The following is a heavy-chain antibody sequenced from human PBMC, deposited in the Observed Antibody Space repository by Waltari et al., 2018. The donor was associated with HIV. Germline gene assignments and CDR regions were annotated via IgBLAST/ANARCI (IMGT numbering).Heavy chain of an antibody. J-gene: IGHJ2*01. D-gene: IGHD3-10*01. Sequence: QVQLQESGPGLVKPSGTLSLTCAVSGDSISTSNWWNWVRQPPGKGLEWIGEILHTGSINYNPSLKSRVTISVDKSKNQFSLKLSSVTAADTAVYYCARDRVGDKYYYVSGAPGGFELWGRGTLVTVSS. CDR3: ARDRVGDKYYYVSGAPGGFEL. V-gene: IGHV4-4*02. CDR1: GDSISTSNW. CDR2: ILHTGSI.